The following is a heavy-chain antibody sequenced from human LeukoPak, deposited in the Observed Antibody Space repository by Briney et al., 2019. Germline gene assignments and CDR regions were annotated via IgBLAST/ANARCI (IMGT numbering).Heavy chain of an antibody. CDR3: ARPRHVLLWFGEPRFDY. CDR1: GGSISSSSYY. CDR2: IYYSGST. V-gene: IGHV4-39*07. J-gene: IGHJ4*02. D-gene: IGHD3-10*01. Sequence: PSETLSLTCTVSGGSISSSSYYWGWIRQPPGKGLEWIGSIYYSGSTYYNPSLKSRVTISVDTSKNQFSLKLSSVTAADTAVYYCARPRHVLLWFGEPRFDYWGQGTLVTVSS.